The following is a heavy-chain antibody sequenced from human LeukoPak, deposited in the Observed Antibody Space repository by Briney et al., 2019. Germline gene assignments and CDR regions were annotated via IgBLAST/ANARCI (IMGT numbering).Heavy chain of an antibody. J-gene: IGHJ4*02. V-gene: IGHV3-21*01. CDR1: GFTFSSYS. D-gene: IGHD3-22*01. CDR3: ARVSSVDYYDSSGREFDY. CDR2: ISSSSSYI. Sequence: GGSLRLSCAASGFTFSSYSMNWVRQAPGKGLEWVSSISSSSSYIYYADSVKGRFTISRDNAKNSLYLQMNSLRAEDTAVYYCARVSSVDYYDSSGREFDYWGQGTLVTVSS.